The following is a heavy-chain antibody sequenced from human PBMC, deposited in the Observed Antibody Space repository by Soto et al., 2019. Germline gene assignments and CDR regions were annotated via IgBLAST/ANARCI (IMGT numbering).Heavy chain of an antibody. D-gene: IGHD3-22*01. V-gene: IGHV4-59*01. CDR1: GGSISSYY. J-gene: IGHJ4*02. Sequence: SETLSLTCTVSGGSISSYYWSWIRQPPGKGLEWIGYIYYSGSTNYNPSLKSRVTISVDTSKNQFSLKLSSVTAADTAVYYCARRSGGHYPYFDYWGQGTLVTVSS. CDR3: ARRSGGHYPYFDY. CDR2: IYYSGST.